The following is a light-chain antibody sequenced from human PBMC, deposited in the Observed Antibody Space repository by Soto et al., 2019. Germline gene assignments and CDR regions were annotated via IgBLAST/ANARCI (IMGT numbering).Light chain of an antibody. J-gene: IGLJ1*01. CDR2: DVS. Sequence: QSVLTQPASVSGSPGQSITISCTGTSSDVGGYNYVSWYQQHPGKAPKLMIYDVSNRPSGVSNRFSGSKSGNTASLTISGLQAEDEADYYCSSYTSSLLEVFGSGTKVTVL. CDR1: SSDVGGYNY. V-gene: IGLV2-14*01. CDR3: SSYTSSLLEV.